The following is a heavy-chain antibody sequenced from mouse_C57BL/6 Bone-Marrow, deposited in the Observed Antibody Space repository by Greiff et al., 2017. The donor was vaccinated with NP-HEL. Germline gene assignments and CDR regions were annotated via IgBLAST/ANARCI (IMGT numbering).Heavy chain of an antibody. CDR2: IDPENGDT. Sequence: EVQLQQSGAELVRPGASVKLSCTASGFNIKDDYMHWVKQRPEQGLEWIGWIDPENGDTEYASKFQGKATITADTSSNTAYLQLSSLTSEDTAVYYCTGLSSYGEYYFDYWGQGTTLTVSS. J-gene: IGHJ2*01. D-gene: IGHD1-1*01. V-gene: IGHV14-4*01. CDR1: GFNIKDDY. CDR3: TGLSSYGEYYFDY.